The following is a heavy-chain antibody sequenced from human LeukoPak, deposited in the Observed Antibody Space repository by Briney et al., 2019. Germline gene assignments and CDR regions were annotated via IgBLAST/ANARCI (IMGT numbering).Heavy chain of an antibody. CDR3: AGGVVPAATYYYMDV. V-gene: IGHV4-59*01. CDR2: IYYRGDT. D-gene: IGHD2-2*01. J-gene: IGHJ6*03. Sequence: PSETLSLTCTVSGGSISSYYWSWIRQPPGKGLEWIGHIYYRGDTNYNPSLKSRVTITVDTSNNQISLELSSVTAADTAVYYCAGGVVPAATYYYMDVWGKGTTVTVSS. CDR1: GGSISSYY.